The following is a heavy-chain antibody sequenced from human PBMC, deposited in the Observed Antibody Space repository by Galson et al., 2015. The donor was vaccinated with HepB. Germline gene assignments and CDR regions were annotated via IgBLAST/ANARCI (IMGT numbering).Heavy chain of an antibody. Sequence: SLRLSCAASGFTVSNTYMNWVRQAPGKGLEWVALISYDANRKYYADSVKGRFTISRDNSKNTLYLQGNSLRPEDTAVYYCAKIHDSTAFGFEYWGQGTLVTVSS. V-gene: IGHV3-30*18. CDR3: AKIHDSTAFGFEY. CDR2: ISYDANRK. J-gene: IGHJ4*02. D-gene: IGHD2/OR15-2a*01. CDR1: GFTVSNTY.